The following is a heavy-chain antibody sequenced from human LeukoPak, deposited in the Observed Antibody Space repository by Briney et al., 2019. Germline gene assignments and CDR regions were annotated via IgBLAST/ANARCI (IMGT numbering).Heavy chain of an antibody. V-gene: IGHV3-7*04. CDR3: ARDRGYSTFDF. CDR1: GSTFGSYW. Sequence: GGSLRLSCAASGSTFGSYWMSWVRQAPGKGLEWVANINQDESEENFVDSVKGRFSISRDNAKRSLYLQMNSLRAEDTAMYYCARDRGYSTFDFWGQGTLVTVSS. CDR2: INQDESEE. D-gene: IGHD4-11*01. J-gene: IGHJ4*02.